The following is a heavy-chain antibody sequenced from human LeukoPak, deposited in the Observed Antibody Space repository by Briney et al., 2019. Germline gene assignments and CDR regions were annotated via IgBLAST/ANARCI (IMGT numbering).Heavy chain of an antibody. Sequence: GRSLRLSCAASGFTFDDYAMHWVRHAPGKGLEWVSGISWNSGSIGYADSVKGRFTISRDNAKNSLYLQMNSLRAEDTAVYYCAREATTVTLYYYYGMDVWGQGTTVTVSS. J-gene: IGHJ6*02. V-gene: IGHV3-9*01. D-gene: IGHD4-17*01. CDR2: ISWNSGSI. CDR1: GFTFDDYA. CDR3: AREATTVTLYYYYGMDV.